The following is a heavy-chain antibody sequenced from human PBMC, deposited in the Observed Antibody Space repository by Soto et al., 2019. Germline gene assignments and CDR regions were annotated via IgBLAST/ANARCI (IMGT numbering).Heavy chain of an antibody. CDR3: AKDESGYGVGYFNY. J-gene: IGHJ4*02. CDR2: IPYDGSNK. D-gene: IGHD5-12*01. CDR1: GFTFSSYG. V-gene: IGHV3-30*18. Sequence: GGSLRLSCAASGFTFSSYGMHWVRQAPGKGLEWVAVIPYDGSNKYYADSVKGRFTISRDNSENTLYLQMNSLRAEDTAVYYCAKDESGYGVGYFNYWGQGTLVTVSS.